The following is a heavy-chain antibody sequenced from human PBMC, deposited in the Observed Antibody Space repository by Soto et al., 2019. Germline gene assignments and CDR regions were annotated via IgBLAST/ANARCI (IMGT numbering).Heavy chain of an antibody. CDR2: TYNSVST. CDR3: ARDTYYYDSSGPPVDAFDI. CDR1: GGSISSSSYY. J-gene: IGHJ3*02. V-gene: IGHV4-31*03. D-gene: IGHD3-22*01. Sequence: SETLSLTCTVSGGSISSSSYYWGWIRQPPGKGLEWIGYTYNSVSTYYNPSLKSRVTISVDTSKNQFSLKLTSVTAADTAVYYCARDTYYYDSSGPPVDAFDIWGQGTMVTVSS.